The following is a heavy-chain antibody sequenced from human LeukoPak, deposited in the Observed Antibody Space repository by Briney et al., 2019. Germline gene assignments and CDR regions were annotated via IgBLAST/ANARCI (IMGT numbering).Heavy chain of an antibody. CDR3: ARVSVDTAMVFTYYFDY. Sequence: GGSLRLSCPASGFTFSSYSMNWVRQAPGKGLEWVSSISSSSSYIYYADSVKGRFTISRDNAKNSLYLQMNSLRAEDTAVYYCARVSVDTAMVFTYYFDYWGQGTLVTVSS. J-gene: IGHJ4*02. D-gene: IGHD5-18*01. CDR2: ISSSSSYI. V-gene: IGHV3-21*01. CDR1: GFTFSSYS.